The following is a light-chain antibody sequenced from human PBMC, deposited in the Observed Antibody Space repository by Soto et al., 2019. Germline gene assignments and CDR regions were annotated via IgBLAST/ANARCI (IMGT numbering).Light chain of an antibody. J-gene: IGLJ1*01. CDR2: EVT. V-gene: IGLV2-14*01. CDR3: SSYTNINTRACV. CDR1: IGDMGSYNR. Sequence: QSSLTQPACVSGSPGQSITISCTGTIGDMGSYNRVSWYQQHPGKAPKLIIYEVTDRPSGVSNRFSGSKSGNTASLTISGLQAEEEAEYYCSSYTNINTRACVFGTGTKVTVL.